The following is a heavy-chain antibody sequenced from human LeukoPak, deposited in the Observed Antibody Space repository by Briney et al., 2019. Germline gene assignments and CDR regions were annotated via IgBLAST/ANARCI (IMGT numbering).Heavy chain of an antibody. Sequence: AESLTLSCAASEFTFSSYDMHWVRQATGKGLEWVSTIDTAGNAWYPDSVKGRFTISRENAKNSLNLQMNSLRVGDTAVYYCARAKMPGIQTAGRVNYFDSWGQGTLVTVSS. V-gene: IGHV3-13*01. CDR2: IDTAGNA. D-gene: IGHD6-13*01. J-gene: IGHJ4*02. CDR1: EFTFSSYD. CDR3: ARAKMPGIQTAGRVNYFDS.